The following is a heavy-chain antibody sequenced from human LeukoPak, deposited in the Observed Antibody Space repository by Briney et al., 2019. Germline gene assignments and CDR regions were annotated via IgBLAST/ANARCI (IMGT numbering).Heavy chain of an antibody. CDR1: GGSISSGGYY. J-gene: IGHJ4*02. Sequence: PSETLSLTCTVSGGSISSGGYYWGWLRQHPGKGLEWIGYIYYSGSTYYNPSLKSRVTISVDTSKNQFSLKLSSVTAADTAVYYCARETLGGSYFDYWGQGTLVTVSS. CDR3: ARETLGGSYFDY. V-gene: IGHV4-31*03. CDR2: IYYSGST.